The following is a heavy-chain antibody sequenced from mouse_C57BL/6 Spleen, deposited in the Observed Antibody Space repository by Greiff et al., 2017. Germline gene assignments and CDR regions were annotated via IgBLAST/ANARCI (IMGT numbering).Heavy chain of an antibody. CDR3: ARGGDYYGSSYRWDFDV. J-gene: IGHJ1*03. Sequence: VQLQQSGPELVKPGASVKMSCKASGYTFTDYNMHWVKQSHGKSLEWIGYINPNNGGTSYNQKFKGKATLTVYKSSSTAYMELRSLTSEDSAVYYCARGGDYYGSSYRWDFDVWGTGTTVTVAS. V-gene: IGHV1-22*01. D-gene: IGHD1-1*01. CDR2: INPNNGGT. CDR1: GYTFTDYN.